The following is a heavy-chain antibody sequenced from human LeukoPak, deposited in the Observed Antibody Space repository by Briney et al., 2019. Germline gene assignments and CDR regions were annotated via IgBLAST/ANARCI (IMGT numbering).Heavy chain of an antibody. V-gene: IGHV4-59*08. Sequence: SETLSLTCTVSNGSTRSYYWSWIRQTPGKGLEWIGYIYYSGNTNYNPSLKSRVTISVDTSKNQFSPKLSSVTAADTAVYYCARRRLCFAPWGRGTLVTVSS. CDR1: NGSTRSYY. CDR2: IYYSGNT. CDR3: ARRRLCFAP. J-gene: IGHJ2*01. D-gene: IGHD3-16*01.